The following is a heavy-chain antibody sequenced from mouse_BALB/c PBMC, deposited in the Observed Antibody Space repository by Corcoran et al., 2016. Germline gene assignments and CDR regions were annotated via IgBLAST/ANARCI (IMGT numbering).Heavy chain of an antibody. CDR3: ANCDWYFDV. V-gene: IGHV14-3*02. CDR1: GFNIKDTY. CDR2: IDPANGNT. Sequence: EVQLQQSGAELVKPGASVKLSCTASGFNIKDTYMHWVKQRPEQGLEWIGRIDPANGNTKYDLKFQGKATITADTSSNTAYLQLSSLTSEDTAVYYCANCDWYFDVWGAGTTVTVSS. J-gene: IGHJ1*01.